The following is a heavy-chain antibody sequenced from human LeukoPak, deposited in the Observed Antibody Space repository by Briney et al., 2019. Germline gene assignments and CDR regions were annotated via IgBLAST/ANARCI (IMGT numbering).Heavy chain of an antibody. CDR2: IYHSGST. CDR1: GGSFSGYY. J-gene: IGHJ4*02. D-gene: IGHD6-25*01. V-gene: IGHV4-34*01. CDR3: ARGAPSGGLVDY. Sequence: SETLSLTCAVYGGSFSGYYWSWIRQPPGKGLEWIGYIYHSGSTYYNPSLKSRVTISVDRSKNQFSLKLSSVTAADTAVYYCARGAPSGGLVDYWGQGTLVTVSS.